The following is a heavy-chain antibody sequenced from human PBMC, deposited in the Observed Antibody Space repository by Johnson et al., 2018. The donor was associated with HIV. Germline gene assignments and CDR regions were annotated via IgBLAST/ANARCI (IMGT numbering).Heavy chain of an antibody. CDR2: ISYDGSNK. V-gene: IGHV3-30*07. J-gene: IGHJ3*02. CDR3: VTRDPTHLPGAFDI. D-gene: IGHD1-14*01. Sequence: WVAVISYDGSNKYYADSVKGRFTISRDNAKNSLYLQMNSLRAEDTAVYYCVTRDPTHLPGAFDIWGQGTLVTVSS.